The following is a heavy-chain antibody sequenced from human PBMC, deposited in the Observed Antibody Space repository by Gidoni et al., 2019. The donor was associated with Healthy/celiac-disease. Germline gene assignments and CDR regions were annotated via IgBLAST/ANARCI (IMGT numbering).Heavy chain of an antibody. CDR1: GGSFSGYY. V-gene: IGHV4-34*01. J-gene: IGHJ4*02. CDR2: INNSGRT. Sequence: QVQLQQWGAGLLKPSETLSLTCAVYGGSFSGYYRSWIRQPPGKGLEWIGEINNSGRTNYNPSLKSRVTISIDTSKNQFSLKLSSVTAADTAVYYGARGGRMDIVVVPAALDFDYWGQGTLVTVSS. D-gene: IGHD2-2*03. CDR3: ARGGRMDIVVVPAALDFDY.